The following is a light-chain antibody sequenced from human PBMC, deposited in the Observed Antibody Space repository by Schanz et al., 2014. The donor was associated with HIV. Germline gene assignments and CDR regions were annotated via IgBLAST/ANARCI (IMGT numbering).Light chain of an antibody. CDR2: GNS. V-gene: IGLV1-40*01. CDR3: QSYDSSLSGYV. J-gene: IGLJ1*01. CDR1: SSNIGAGYD. Sequence: QFVLTQPPSVSGAPGQRVTISCTGSSSNIGAGYDVHWYQHLPETAPKLLIYGNSNRPSGVPDRFSGSKSGTSASLVITGLQAEDEADYYCQSYDSSLSGYVFGTGTKLTVL.